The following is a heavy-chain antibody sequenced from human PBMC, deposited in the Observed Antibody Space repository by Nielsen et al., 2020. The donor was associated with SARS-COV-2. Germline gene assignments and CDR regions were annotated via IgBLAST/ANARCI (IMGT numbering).Heavy chain of an antibody. D-gene: IGHD3-10*01. CDR3: AKVEYYYGSGNPMIFDY. CDR2: IYSGGSST. CDR1: GFTFSSYA. V-gene: IGHV3-23*03. Sequence: GGSLRLSCAASGFTFSSYAMSWVRQAPGKGLEWVSVIYSGGSSTYYADSVKGRFTISRDNSKNTLYLQMNSLRAEDTAVYYCAKVEYYYGSGNPMIFDYWGQGTLVTVSS. J-gene: IGHJ4*02.